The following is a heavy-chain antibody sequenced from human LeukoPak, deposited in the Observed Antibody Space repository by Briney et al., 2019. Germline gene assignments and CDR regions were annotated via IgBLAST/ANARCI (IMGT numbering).Heavy chain of an antibody. CDR2: ISGSGGST. Sequence: GGSLRLSCAASGFTFSSYAMSWVRQAPGKELEWVSAISGSGGSTYYADSVKGRFTISRDNSKNTLYLQMNSLRAEDTAVYYCASKHYYDSSGYYYGSSYFDYWGQGTLVTVSS. CDR1: GFTFSSYA. D-gene: IGHD3-22*01. CDR3: ASKHYYDSSGYYYGSSYFDY. V-gene: IGHV3-23*01. J-gene: IGHJ4*02.